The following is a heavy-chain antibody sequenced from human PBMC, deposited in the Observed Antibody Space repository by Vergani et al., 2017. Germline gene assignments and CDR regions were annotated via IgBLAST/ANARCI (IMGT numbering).Heavy chain of an antibody. Sequence: QVQLVQSGAEVRKPGASVKVSCKTSGYTFTTYDINWVRQATGQGLEWLGWMNPISGNTGYAQKIQGRVAFTRDTSISTAYMELSSLSYDDTAVYYCARAEYSSSWYGEGNWFDPWGQGTLVTVSS. D-gene: IGHD6-13*01. CDR3: ARAEYSSSWYGEGNWFDP. V-gene: IGHV1-8*02. J-gene: IGHJ5*02. CDR1: GYTFTTYD. CDR2: MNPISGNT.